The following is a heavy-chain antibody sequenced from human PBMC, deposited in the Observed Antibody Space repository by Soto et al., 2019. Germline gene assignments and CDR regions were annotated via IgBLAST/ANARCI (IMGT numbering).Heavy chain of an antibody. Sequence: GESLKISCQGSGYSFPDYWIGWVRQMPGKGLEWMGIIYPDDSDAKYSPSFQGQVTMSADKSINTAYLQWSSLKASDTAMYFCAREGLSSSTSFDYWGKGTLVNVSS. J-gene: IGHJ4*02. D-gene: IGHD6-6*01. V-gene: IGHV5-51*01. CDR2: IYPDDSDA. CDR3: AREGLSSSTSFDY. CDR1: GYSFPDYW.